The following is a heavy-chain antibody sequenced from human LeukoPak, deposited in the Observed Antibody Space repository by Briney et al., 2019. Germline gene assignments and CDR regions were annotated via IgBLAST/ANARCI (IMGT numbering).Heavy chain of an antibody. J-gene: IGHJ4*02. CDR2: IYHSGST. CDR3: ASGRSGSYPDFDY. CDR1: GYSISSGYY. V-gene: IGHV4-38-2*01. D-gene: IGHD3-10*01. Sequence: SETLSLTCAVSGYSISSGYYWGWIRQPPGKGLEWIGSIYHSGSTYYNPSLKSRVTISVDTSKYQFSLKLSSVTAADTAVYYCASGRSGSYPDFDYWGQGTLVTVSS.